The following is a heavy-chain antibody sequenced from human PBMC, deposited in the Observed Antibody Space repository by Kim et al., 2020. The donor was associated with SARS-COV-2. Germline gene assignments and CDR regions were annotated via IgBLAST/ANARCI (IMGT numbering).Heavy chain of an antibody. D-gene: IGHD6-13*01. V-gene: IGHV4-39*01. CDR3: ARVAAAGIWFDP. Sequence: YYNPSLKSRVTISVDTSKNQFSLKLSSVTAADTAVYYCARVAAAGIWFDPWGQGTLVTVSS. J-gene: IGHJ5*02.